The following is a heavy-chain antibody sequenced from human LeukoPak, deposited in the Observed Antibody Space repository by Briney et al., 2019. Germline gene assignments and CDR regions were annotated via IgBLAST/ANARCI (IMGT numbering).Heavy chain of an antibody. CDR3: AKEEHSGSLLTLDY. J-gene: IGHJ4*02. CDR2: INGDGSET. Sequence: PGGSLRLSCTASGFTLSNYWMHWVRQAPGKGLVWVSRINGDGSETYYADSVKGRFTISRDHSKNTLYLQLNSLRAEDTAVYYCAKEEHSGSLLTLDYWGQGTLVTVSS. D-gene: IGHD1-26*01. V-gene: IGHV3-74*01. CDR1: GFTLSNYW.